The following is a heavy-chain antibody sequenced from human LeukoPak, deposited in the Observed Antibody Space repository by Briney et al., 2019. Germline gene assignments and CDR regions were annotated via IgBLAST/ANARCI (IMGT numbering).Heavy chain of an antibody. V-gene: IGHV3-30*04. J-gene: IGHJ4*02. CDR1: GFTFSGSA. CDR2: ISYDGSNK. D-gene: IGHD3-3*01. CDR3: ARAGVRFLEWGAFDY. Sequence: PGGSLRLSCAASGFTFSGSAMHWVRQAPGKGLEWVAVISYDGSNKYYADSVKGRFTISRDNSKNTLYLQMNSLRAEDTAVYYCARAGVRFLEWGAFDYWGQGTLVTVSS.